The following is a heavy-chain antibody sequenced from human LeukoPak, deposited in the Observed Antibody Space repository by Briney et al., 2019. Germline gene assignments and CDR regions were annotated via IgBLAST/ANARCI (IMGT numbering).Heavy chain of an antibody. Sequence: PGGSLRLSCAASGFTFSSYGMHWVRQAPGKGLEWVAVISYDGSNKYYADSVKGRFTISRDNSKNTLSLQMSSLRAEDTAVYYCAKDLPTFLYYYASENGRYRYYFDYWGQGTLVTVSS. J-gene: IGHJ4*02. CDR2: ISYDGSNK. CDR1: GFTFSSYG. CDR3: AKDLPTFLYYYASENGRYRYYFDY. D-gene: IGHD3-10*01. V-gene: IGHV3-30*18.